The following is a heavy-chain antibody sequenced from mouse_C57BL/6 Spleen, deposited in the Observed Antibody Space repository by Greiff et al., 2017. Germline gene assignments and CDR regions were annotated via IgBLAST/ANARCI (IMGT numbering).Heavy chain of an antibody. Sequence: QVQLQQPGAELVMPGASVKLSCKASGYTFTSYWMHWVKQRPGQGLEWIGEIDPSDSYTNYNQKFKGKSTLTVDKSSSTAYMQLSSLTSEDSAVYYCARITTVVGPSYYFDYWGQGTTLTVSS. CDR3: ARITTVVGPSYYFDY. V-gene: IGHV1-69*01. CDR1: GYTFTSYW. J-gene: IGHJ2*01. CDR2: IDPSDSYT. D-gene: IGHD1-1*01.